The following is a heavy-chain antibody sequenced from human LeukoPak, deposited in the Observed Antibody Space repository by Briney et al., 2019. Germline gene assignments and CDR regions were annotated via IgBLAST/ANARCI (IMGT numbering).Heavy chain of an antibody. CDR3: ARAGLWDYSDSSGYHNGAFDI. Sequence: PGASVKVSCKASGYTFTGYYMHWVRQAPGQGLEWMGWINPNSDGTNFAQKFQGRVTMTRDTSISTACMELSRLRSDDTAVYYCARAGLWDYSDSSGYHNGAFDIWGQGTMVTVSS. V-gene: IGHV1-2*02. CDR1: GYTFTGYY. D-gene: IGHD3-22*01. J-gene: IGHJ3*02. CDR2: INPNSDGT.